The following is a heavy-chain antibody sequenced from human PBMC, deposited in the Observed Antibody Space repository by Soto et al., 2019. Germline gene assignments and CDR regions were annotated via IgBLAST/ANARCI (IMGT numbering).Heavy chain of an antibody. D-gene: IGHD1-26*01. CDR1: GYTFTSYG. J-gene: IGHJ4*02. Sequence: QVQLVQSGAEVKKPGASVKVSCKASGYTFTSYGISWVRQAPGQGLEWMGWISAYNGKPKYAQKLQGRVSMTTDTTTSTAYMELQSRRSDDTAVFYCAGYLGAQIVDFWGQGTLVTVSS. CDR2: ISAYNGKP. CDR3: AGYLGAQIVDF. V-gene: IGHV1-18*01.